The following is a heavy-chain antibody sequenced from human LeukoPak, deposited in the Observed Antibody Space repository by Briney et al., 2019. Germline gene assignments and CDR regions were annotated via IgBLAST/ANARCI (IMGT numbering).Heavy chain of an antibody. CDR3: ASALYYYSGMDV. CDR2: IYHNGYT. V-gene: IGHV4-38-2*01. CDR1: NYSISSGYY. Sequence: SETLSLTCAVSNYSISSGYYWDWIRQPPGKGLEWIGRIYHNGYTYYNPSLKSRVTISVDTSKNQFSLKLKSVTAADTAVYYCASALYYYSGMDVWDKGTTVTVSS. J-gene: IGHJ6*04.